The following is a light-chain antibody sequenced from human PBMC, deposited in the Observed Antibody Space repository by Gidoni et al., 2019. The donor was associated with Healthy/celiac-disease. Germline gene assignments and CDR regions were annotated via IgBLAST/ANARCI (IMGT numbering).Light chain of an antibody. Sequence: QSVLTQPPSASGTPGQRVTISCSGSSSNIGSKTVNWYKRLPGTAPKLLIYSNNQRPSWVPDRFSGSKSGTSASLAISGLQSEDEADYYCAALDDSLNGPVFGGGTKLTVL. CDR2: SNN. V-gene: IGLV1-44*01. J-gene: IGLJ2*01. CDR1: SSNIGSKT. CDR3: AALDDSLNGPV.